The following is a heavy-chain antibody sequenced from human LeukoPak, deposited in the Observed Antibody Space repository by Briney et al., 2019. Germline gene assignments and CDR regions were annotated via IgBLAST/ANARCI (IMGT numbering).Heavy chain of an antibody. CDR3: ARGRRAAAATVRIAVAGNWFDP. CDR2: INHSGST. CDR1: GGSFSGYY. V-gene: IGHV4-34*01. Sequence: SETLSLTCAVYGGSFSGYYWSWIRQPPGKGLEWIGEINHSGSTNYNPSLKSRVTISVDTSKNQFSLKLSSVTAADTAVYYCARGRRAAAATVRIAVAGNWFDPWGQGTLVTVSS. J-gene: IGHJ5*02. D-gene: IGHD6-19*01.